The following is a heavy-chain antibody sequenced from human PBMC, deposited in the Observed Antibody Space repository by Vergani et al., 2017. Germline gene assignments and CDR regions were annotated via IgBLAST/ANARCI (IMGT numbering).Heavy chain of an antibody. J-gene: IGHJ5*02. D-gene: IGHD6-19*01. CDR2: IYYSGST. Sequence: QLQLQESGPGLVKPSATLSLTCSVSGASIRSSNYYWGWIRQPPGKGLEWIASIYYSGSTYYTPSLKSRVTISVDTSKNRFSLKLSSVTAADTAVYFCARHSTVEWLVKLGWIDPWGQGMLVTVSS. CDR3: ARHSTVEWLVKLGWIDP. V-gene: IGHV4-39*01. CDR1: GASIRSSNYY.